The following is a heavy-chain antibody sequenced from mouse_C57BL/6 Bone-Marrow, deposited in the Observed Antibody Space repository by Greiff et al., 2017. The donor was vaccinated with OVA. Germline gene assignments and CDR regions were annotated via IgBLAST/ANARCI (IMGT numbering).Heavy chain of an antibody. J-gene: IGHJ3*01. CDR1: GYTFTSYG. CDR2: IYPRSGNT. D-gene: IGHD2-4*01. Sequence: VKLVESGAELARPGASVKLSCKASGYTFTSYGISWVKQRTGQGLEWIGEIYPRSGNTCYNEKFKGKATLTADKSSSTAYMELRSLTSEDSAVYFCARGGSTIIRDWVAYWGQGTLVTVSA. CDR3: ARGGSTIIRDWVAY. V-gene: IGHV1-81*01.